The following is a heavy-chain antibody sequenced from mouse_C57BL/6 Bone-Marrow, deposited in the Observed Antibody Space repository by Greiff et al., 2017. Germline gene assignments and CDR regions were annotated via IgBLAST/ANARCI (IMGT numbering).Heavy chain of an antibody. Sequence: QVQLQQPGAELVKPGASVKLSCKASGYTFTSYWMHWVKQRPGRGLEWIGRIDPNSGGTKYNEKFKSKATLTVDKPSSTAYMRLSSLTSEDSAVYYCARRGCYYAMDYWGQGTSVTVSS. CDR3: ARRGCYYAMDY. J-gene: IGHJ4*01. CDR2: IDPNSGGT. V-gene: IGHV1-72*01. CDR1: GYTFTSYW.